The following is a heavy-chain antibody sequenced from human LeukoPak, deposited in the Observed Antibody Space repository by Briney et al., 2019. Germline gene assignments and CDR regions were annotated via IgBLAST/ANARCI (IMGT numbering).Heavy chain of an antibody. V-gene: IGHV3-15*01. CDR2: IKSKTDGGTT. CDR1: GFTFSNAW. CDR3: GVAATPGAAFDI. D-gene: IGHD2-15*01. Sequence: GGSLRLSCAASGFTFSNAWMSWVRQAPGKGLEWVGRIKSKTDGGTTDYAAPVKGRFTISRDDSKNTLYLQMNSLKTEDTAVYYCGVAATPGAAFDIWGQGTMVTISS. J-gene: IGHJ3*02.